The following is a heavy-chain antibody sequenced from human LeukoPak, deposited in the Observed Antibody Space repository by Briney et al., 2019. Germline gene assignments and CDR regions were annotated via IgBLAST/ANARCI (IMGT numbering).Heavy chain of an antibody. D-gene: IGHD2/OR15-2a*01. V-gene: IGHV1-46*01. Sequence: ASVKVSCKASGYTFTSYYMHWVRQAPGQGLEWMGIINPSGGSTSYAQKFQGRVTMTRDTSTSTVYMELSSLRSEDTAVYYCAIQSPSTNWFDPWGQGTLVILSS. CDR1: GYTFTSYY. CDR3: AIQSPSTNWFDP. J-gene: IGHJ5*02. CDR2: INPSGGST.